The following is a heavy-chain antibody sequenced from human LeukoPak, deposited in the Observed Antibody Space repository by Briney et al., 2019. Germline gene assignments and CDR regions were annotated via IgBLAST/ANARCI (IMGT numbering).Heavy chain of an antibody. CDR1: GYTFTTYN. V-gene: IGHV1-46*01. Sequence: ASVKVSCKASGYTFTTYNIHWVRQAPGQGLEWMGIINPSGGSTSYAQKFQGRVTLTRDMSTRTVYMELSSLRSEDTAVYYCARDFGDYLHFDYWGQGTLVTVSS. CDR3: ARDFGDYLHFDY. D-gene: IGHD4-17*01. CDR2: INPSGGST. J-gene: IGHJ4*02.